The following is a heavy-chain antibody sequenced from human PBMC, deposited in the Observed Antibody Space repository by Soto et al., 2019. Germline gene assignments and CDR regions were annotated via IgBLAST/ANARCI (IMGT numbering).Heavy chain of an antibody. J-gene: IGHJ4*02. D-gene: IGHD2-15*01. CDR1: YH. V-gene: IGHV4-39*01. CDR3: ARHTPAISISDH. CDR2: IYYSGST. Sequence: YHRVFKRQPPGKGLEWIGSIYYSGSTYYNPSLKSRVTISVDTSKNQFSLKLSSVTAADTAVYYCARHTPAISISDHWGQGSLVTVS.